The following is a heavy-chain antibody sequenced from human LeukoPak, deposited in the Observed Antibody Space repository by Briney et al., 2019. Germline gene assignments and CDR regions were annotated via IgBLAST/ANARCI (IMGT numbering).Heavy chain of an antibody. CDR3: ASGGSLDNWYVGYFDY. D-gene: IGHD1-1*01. J-gene: IGHJ4*02. V-gene: IGHV1-2*02. Sequence: ASVKVSCKSSGYTFTAYYMHWVRQAPGQGLEWMGWINPNSGGTNLAQKFQGRVTMTRDSSISTAYMELSRLRSDDTAVYYCASGGSLDNWYVGYFDYWGQGTLVTVSS. CDR1: GYTFTAYY. CDR2: INPNSGGT.